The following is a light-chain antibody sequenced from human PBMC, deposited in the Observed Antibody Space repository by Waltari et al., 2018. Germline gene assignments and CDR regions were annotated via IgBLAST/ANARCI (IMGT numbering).Light chain of an antibody. CDR2: RNA. Sequence: QSVLTQPPSVSGTPGQRVTIACSGSSSNVGTNVVNWYQPLPGKAPKLLIYRNAPRPSGVPDRVSGSKSGTSASLAISGLQSDDEADYYCAAWDDSLNGWRVFGGGTKVTVL. V-gene: IGLV1-44*01. CDR3: AAWDDSLNGWRV. J-gene: IGLJ3*02. CDR1: SSNVGTNV.